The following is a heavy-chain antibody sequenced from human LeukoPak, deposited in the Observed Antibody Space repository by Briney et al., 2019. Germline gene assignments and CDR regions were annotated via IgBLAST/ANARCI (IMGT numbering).Heavy chain of an antibody. CDR2: ISYDGSNK. V-gene: IGHV3-30*18. J-gene: IGHJ4*02. D-gene: IGHD3-16*01. CDR1: GFTFSSYG. Sequence: GGSRRLSCAASGFTFSSYGMHWVRQAPGKGLEWVAVISYDGSNKYYADSVKGRFTISRDNSKNTLYLQMNSLRAEDTAVYYCAKVPARGGEDFDYWGQGTLVTVSS. CDR3: AKVPARGGEDFDY.